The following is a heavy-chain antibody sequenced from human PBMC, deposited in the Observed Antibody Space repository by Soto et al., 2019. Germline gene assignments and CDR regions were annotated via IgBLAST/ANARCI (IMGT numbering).Heavy chain of an antibody. CDR2: VYYSGST. J-gene: IGHJ4*02. CDR1: NGSISNYY. Sequence: SETLSLTCTVSNGSISNYYRTWIRQPPGKGLEWIGFVYYSGSTNYNPSLKSRVTISLHTSKNQFSLKLSSVTAADTAVYYCARAPRDAIPDCWGQGTLVTVSS. D-gene: IGHD2-2*01. V-gene: IGHV4-59*01. CDR3: ARAPRDAIPDC.